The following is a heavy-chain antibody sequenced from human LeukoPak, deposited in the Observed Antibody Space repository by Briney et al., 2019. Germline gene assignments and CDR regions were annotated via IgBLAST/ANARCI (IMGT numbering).Heavy chain of an antibody. J-gene: IGHJ5*02. Sequence: SETLSLTCTVSGGSISISNYYWGWIRQPPGKGLEWIGSMSYSGRTYYNPTLKTRVTVSLDTSKNQFSLNLISVTAADTAVYYCARTVGGSLRLIALGWFDPWGQGTRVIVSS. V-gene: IGHV4-39*07. CDR2: MSYSGRT. CDR3: ARTVGGSLRLIALGWFDP. CDR1: GGSISISNYY. D-gene: IGHD2-8*02.